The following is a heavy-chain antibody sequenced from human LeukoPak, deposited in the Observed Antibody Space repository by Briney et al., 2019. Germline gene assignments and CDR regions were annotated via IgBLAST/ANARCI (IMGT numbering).Heavy chain of an antibody. CDR2: IRYDGSNK. J-gene: IGHJ4*02. Sequence: GGSLRLSCAASGFTVSRNYMSWVRQAPGKGLEWVAFIRYDGSNKYYADSVKGRFTISRDNSKNTLYLQMNSLRAEDTAVYYCAKDVRRAAAAPLDYWGQGTLVTVSS. D-gene: IGHD6-13*01. CDR1: GFTVSRNY. CDR3: AKDVRRAAAAPLDY. V-gene: IGHV3-30*02.